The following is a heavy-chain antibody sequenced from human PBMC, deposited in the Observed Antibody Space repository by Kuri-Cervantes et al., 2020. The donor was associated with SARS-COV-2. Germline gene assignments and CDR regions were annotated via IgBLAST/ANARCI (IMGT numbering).Heavy chain of an antibody. Sequence: ASVKVSCKASGGTFSSYAISWVRQAPGQGLEWMGWISAYNGNTNYAQKLQGRVTMTTDTSTSTAYMELRSLRSDDTAVYYCARAPRIGQQLVRRYYFDYWGQGTLVTVSS. D-gene: IGHD6-13*01. V-gene: IGHV1-18*01. CDR2: ISAYNGNT. CDR3: ARAPRIGQQLVRRYYFDY. CDR1: GGTFSSYA. J-gene: IGHJ4*02.